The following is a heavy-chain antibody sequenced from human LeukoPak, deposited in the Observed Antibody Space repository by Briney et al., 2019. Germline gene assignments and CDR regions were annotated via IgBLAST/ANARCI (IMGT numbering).Heavy chain of an antibody. D-gene: IGHD6-13*01. CDR1: GYTFTGYY. CDR3: ARVVKSPGYSSSWYSY. CDR2: INPNSGGT. J-gene: IGHJ4*02. Sequence: ASVKVSCKASGYTFTGYYMHWVRQAPGQGLEWMGWINPNSGGTNYAQKFQGRVTMTRDTSISTAYMELSRLRSDDTAVYYCARVVKSPGYSSSWYSYWGQGTLVTVSS. V-gene: IGHV1-2*02.